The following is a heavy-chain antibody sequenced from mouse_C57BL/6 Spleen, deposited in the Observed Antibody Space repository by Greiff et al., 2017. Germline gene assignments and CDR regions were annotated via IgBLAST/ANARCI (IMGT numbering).Heavy chain of an antibody. Sequence: QVQLQQSGPELVKPGASVKISCKASGYAFSSSWMNWVKQRPGKGLEWIGRIYPGDGDTNYNGKFKGKATLTADKSSSTAYMQLSSLTSEDSAVYFCARSNYDFPFYAMDYWGQGTSVTVSS. D-gene: IGHD2-4*01. J-gene: IGHJ4*01. V-gene: IGHV1-82*01. CDR2: IYPGDGDT. CDR3: ARSNYDFPFYAMDY. CDR1: GYAFSSSW.